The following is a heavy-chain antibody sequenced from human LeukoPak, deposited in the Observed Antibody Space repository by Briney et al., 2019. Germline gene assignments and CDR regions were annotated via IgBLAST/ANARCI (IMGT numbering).Heavy chain of an antibody. V-gene: IGHV3-74*01. CDR1: GFTFSSYW. CDR3: AREGKGSYFDY. D-gene: IGHD1-26*01. Sequence: GGSLRLSCAASGFTFSSYWMHWVRQAPGKGLVWVSRINSDGSSTSYADSVKGRFTISRDNAKNTLYLQMNSLRAEDTAVYYCAREGKGSYFDYWGQGTLVTVSS. CDR2: INSDGSST. J-gene: IGHJ4*02.